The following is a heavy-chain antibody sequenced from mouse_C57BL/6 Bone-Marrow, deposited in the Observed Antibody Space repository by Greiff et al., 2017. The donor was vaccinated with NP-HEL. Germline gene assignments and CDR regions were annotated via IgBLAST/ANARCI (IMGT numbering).Heavy chain of an antibody. V-gene: IGHV14-4*01. CDR1: GFNIKDDY. D-gene: IGHD2-1*01. CDR3: TTGYYGNYYAMDY. CDR2: IDPENGDT. Sequence: VQLQQSGAELVRPGASVKLSCTASGFNIKDDYMHWVKQRPEQGLEWIGWIDPENGDTEYASKFQGKATITADKSSNTAYLQLSSLTSEDTAVYYCTTGYYGNYYAMDYWGQGTSVTVSS. J-gene: IGHJ4*01.